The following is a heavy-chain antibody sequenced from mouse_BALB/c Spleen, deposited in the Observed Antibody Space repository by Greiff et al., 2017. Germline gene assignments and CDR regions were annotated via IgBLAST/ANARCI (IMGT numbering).Heavy chain of an antibody. CDR3: ARRYDYDRSAMDY. D-gene: IGHD2-4*01. CDR2: INPSTGYT. V-gene: IGHV1-7*01. Sequence: QVQLQQPGAELAKPGASVKMSCKASGYTFTSYWMHWVKQRPGQGLEWIGYINPSTGYTEYNQKFKDKATLTADKSSSTAYMQLSSLTSEDSAVYYCARRYDYDRSAMDYWGQGTSVTVSS. CDR1: GYTFTSYW. J-gene: IGHJ4*01.